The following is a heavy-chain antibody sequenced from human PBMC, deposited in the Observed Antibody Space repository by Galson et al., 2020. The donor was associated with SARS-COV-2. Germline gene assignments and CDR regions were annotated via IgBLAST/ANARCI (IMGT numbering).Heavy chain of an antibody. Sequence: ASETLSLTCTVSGNSISSGDFSWSWIRQRPGKGLEWIGHIYFSGSSYYNPSLKSRLSISVDTSKNQFSLKLSSVTGADTAVYYCARDCGDDRECRDAFDVWGQGTMVTVSS. CDR3: ARDCGDDRECRDAFDV. CDR2: IYFSGSS. V-gene: IGHV4-30-4*01. D-gene: IGHD4-17*01. CDR1: GNSISSGDFS. J-gene: IGHJ3*01.